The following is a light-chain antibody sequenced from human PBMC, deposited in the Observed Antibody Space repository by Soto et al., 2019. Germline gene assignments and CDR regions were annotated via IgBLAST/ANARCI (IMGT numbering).Light chain of an antibody. CDR1: SSDVGGYNY. Sequence: QSALTQPPSASGSPGQSVTISCTGTSSDVGGYNYVSWYQQYPGRAPKLMIYEVTKRPSGVPDRFSGSKSGNTASLTVSGLQAEDEADYYGSSYASSKNNYFVFGGGTKLTVL. CDR3: SSYASSKNNYFV. J-gene: IGLJ3*02. V-gene: IGLV2-8*01. CDR2: EVT.